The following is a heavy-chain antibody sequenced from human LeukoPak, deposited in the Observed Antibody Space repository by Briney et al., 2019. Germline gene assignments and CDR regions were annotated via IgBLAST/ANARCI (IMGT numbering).Heavy chain of an antibody. D-gene: IGHD2-2*01. CDR1: GFTFSNAW. Sequence: GGSLRLSCAASGFTFSNAWMSWVRQAPGKGLEWVGRIKSKNDSGTTNYTASVKGRVTISRDDSKNQLYLQMNSLKTEDTAVYYCTTEAVVVPAASAPQDLWGKGTTVTVSS. J-gene: IGHJ6*04. CDR2: IKSKNDSGTT. CDR3: TTEAVVVPAASAPQDL. V-gene: IGHV3-15*06.